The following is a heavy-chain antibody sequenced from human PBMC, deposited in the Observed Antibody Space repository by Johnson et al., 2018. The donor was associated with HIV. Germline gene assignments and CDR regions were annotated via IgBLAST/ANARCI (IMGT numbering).Heavy chain of an antibody. CDR3: ARDRRYYDSSGYYHDAFDI. J-gene: IGHJ3*02. D-gene: IGHD3-22*01. CDR2: INSDGMSS. Sequence: MQLVESGGGVVRPGGSLRLSCAASGFTLSSYWMHWVRQVPGKGPVWVSRINSDGMSSAYADSVKGRFTISRDNSKNTLYLQMNRLRAEDTAVYFCARDRRYYDSSGYYHDAFDIWGQGTMVTVSS. CDR1: GFTLSSYW. V-gene: IGHV3-74*01.